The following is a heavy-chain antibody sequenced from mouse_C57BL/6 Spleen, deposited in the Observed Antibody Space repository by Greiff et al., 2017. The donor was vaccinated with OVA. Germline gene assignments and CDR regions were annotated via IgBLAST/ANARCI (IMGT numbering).Heavy chain of an antibody. CDR1: GFNIKDYY. V-gene: IGHV14-2*01. J-gene: IGHJ2*01. CDR2: IDPEDGET. D-gene: IGHD1-1*01. Sequence: EVQLQQSGAELVKPGASVKLSCTASGFNIKDYYMHWVKQRTEQGLEWIGRIDPEDGETKYAPKFQGKATLTADTSSNTAYLQLLSLTSEDTAVYYCARSGYYGSSYYYGYWGQGTTLTVSS. CDR3: ARSGYYGSSYYYGY.